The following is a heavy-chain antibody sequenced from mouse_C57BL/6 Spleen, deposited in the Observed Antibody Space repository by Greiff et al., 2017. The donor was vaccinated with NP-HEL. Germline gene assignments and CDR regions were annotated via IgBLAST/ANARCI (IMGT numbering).Heavy chain of an antibody. CDR2: IYPGDGDT. J-gene: IGHJ4*01. Sequence: VQLQESGAELVKPGASVKISCKASGYAFSSYWMNWVKQRPGKGLEWIGQIYPGDGDTNYNGKFKGKATLTADKSSSTAYMQLSSLTSEDSAVYFCARGDGNSLYYAMDYWGQGTSVTVSS. V-gene: IGHV1-80*01. CDR1: GYAFSSYW. CDR3: ARGDGNSLYYAMDY. D-gene: IGHD2-1*01.